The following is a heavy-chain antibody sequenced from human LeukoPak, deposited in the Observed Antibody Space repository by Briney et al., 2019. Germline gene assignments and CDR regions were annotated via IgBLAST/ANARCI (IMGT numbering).Heavy chain of an antibody. V-gene: IGHV1-2*06. J-gene: IGHJ4*02. Sequence: ASVKVSCKASGYTFTGYYMHWVRQAPGQGLEWMGRINPNSGGTNYAQKFQGRVTMTWDTSISTAYMELSRLRSDDTAVYYCARDIPRGDSSSSSDYWGQGTLVTVSS. CDR1: GYTFTGYY. CDR3: ARDIPRGDSSSSSDY. D-gene: IGHD6-6*01. CDR2: INPNSGGT.